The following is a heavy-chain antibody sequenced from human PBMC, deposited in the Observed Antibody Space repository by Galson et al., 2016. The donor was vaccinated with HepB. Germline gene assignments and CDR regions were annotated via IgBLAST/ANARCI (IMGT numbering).Heavy chain of an antibody. D-gene: IGHD4-23*01. J-gene: IGHJ4*02. CDR1: GDSISRDTW. CDR3: AGGKLASGWVY. CDR2: IYHTGTT. V-gene: IGHV4-4*02. Sequence: SETLSLTCAVSGDSISRDTWWSCIRQPPGKGLEWIGEIYHTGTTNYNPSLKSRVPMSLDKAKNQFSLMVTSVTAADTALYDCAGGKLASGWVYWGQGTLVTVSS.